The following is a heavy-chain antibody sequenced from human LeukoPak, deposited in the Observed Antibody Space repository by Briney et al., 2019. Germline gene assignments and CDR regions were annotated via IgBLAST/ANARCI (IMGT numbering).Heavy chain of an antibody. V-gene: IGHV3-21*01. CDR2: ISSSSSYI. CDR3: ASTPSSSSWYSEYYFDY. Sequence: GGSLRLSRAASGFTFSSYSMNWVRQAPGKGLEWVSSISSSSSYIYYADSVKGRFTISRDNAKNSLYLQMNSLRAEDTAVYYCASTPSSSSWYSEYYFDYWGQGTLVTVSS. D-gene: IGHD6-13*01. J-gene: IGHJ4*02. CDR1: GFTFSSYS.